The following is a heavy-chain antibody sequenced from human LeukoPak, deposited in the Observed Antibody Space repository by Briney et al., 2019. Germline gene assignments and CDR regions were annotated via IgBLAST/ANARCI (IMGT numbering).Heavy chain of an antibody. CDR3: ARDLGRYDILTGYYNLGY. CDR1: GGTFSSYA. J-gene: IGHJ4*02. CDR2: IIPILGIA. D-gene: IGHD3-9*01. V-gene: IGHV1-69*04. Sequence: SVKVSCTASGGTFSSYAISWVRQAPGQGLEWMGRIIPILGIANYAQKFQGRVTITADKSTSTAYMELSSLRSEDTAVYYCARDLGRYDILTGYYNLGYWGQGTLVTVSS.